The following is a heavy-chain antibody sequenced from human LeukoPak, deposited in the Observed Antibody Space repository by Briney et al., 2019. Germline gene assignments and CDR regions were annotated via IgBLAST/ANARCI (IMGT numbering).Heavy chain of an antibody. CDR3: ARTYYDILTGYNPYFDY. V-gene: IGHV3-74*01. CDR1: GFTFSNYW. D-gene: IGHD3-9*01. Sequence: GGSLRLSCAASGFTFSNYWMHWVRQPPGKGLVWVSRINNDGINTSYAESVKGRLTISRDNAKNFLYLKMNSLRAEDTAVYYCARTYYDILTGYNPYFDYWGEGILVTVSS. J-gene: IGHJ4*02. CDR2: INNDGINT.